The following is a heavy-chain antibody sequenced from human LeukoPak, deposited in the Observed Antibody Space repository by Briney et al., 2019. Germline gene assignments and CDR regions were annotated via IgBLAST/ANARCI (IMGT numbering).Heavy chain of an antibody. D-gene: IGHD1-26*01. V-gene: IGHV1-18*01. CDR1: GYTFTSYG. Sequence: ASVKVSCKASGYTFTSYGISWVRQAPGQGLEWVGWISAYNGNTNYAQKLQGRVTMTTDTSTSTAYMELRSLRSDDTAVYYCARDPLVGYSGSYYGFDYWGQGTLVTVSS. J-gene: IGHJ4*02. CDR2: ISAYNGNT. CDR3: ARDPLVGYSGSYYGFDY.